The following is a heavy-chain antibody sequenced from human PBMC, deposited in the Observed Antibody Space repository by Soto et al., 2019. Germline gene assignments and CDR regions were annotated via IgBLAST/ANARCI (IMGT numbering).Heavy chain of an antibody. CDR3: ARHEASKVPLGYTRFDY. V-gene: IGHV4-39*01. Sequence: PSETLSLTCTVSGGSISSSSYYWGWIRQPPGKGLEWIGSIYYSGSTYYNPSLKSRVTISVDTSKNQFSLKLSSVTAADTAVYYCARHEASKVPLGYTRFDYWGQGTLVTVSS. D-gene: IGHD6-25*01. CDR1: GGSISSSSYY. CDR2: IYYSGST. J-gene: IGHJ4*02.